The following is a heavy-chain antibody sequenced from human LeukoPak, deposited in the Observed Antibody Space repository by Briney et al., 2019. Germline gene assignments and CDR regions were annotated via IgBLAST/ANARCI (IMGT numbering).Heavy chain of an antibody. D-gene: IGHD6-6*01. CDR1: GFTFSSYE. Sequence: GGSLRLSCAASGFTFSSYEMNWVRQAPGKGLEWVSYISSSGSTIYYADSVKGRFTISRDNAKNSLYLQMNSLRAEDTAVYYCARASASSSSLQPVKYYYYMDVWGKGTTVTVSS. CDR2: ISSSGSTI. CDR3: ARASASSSSLQPVKYYYYMDV. J-gene: IGHJ6*03. V-gene: IGHV3-48*03.